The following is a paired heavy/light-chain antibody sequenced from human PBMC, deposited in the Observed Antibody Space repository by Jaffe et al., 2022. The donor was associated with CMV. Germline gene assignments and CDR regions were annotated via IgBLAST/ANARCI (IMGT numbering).Light chain of an antibody. J-gene: IGKJ3*01. CDR1: QSISSY. V-gene: IGKV1-39*01. CDR3: QQSYSTPL. Sequence: DIQMTQSPSSLSASVGDRVTITCRASQSISSYLNWYQQKPGKAPKLLIYAASSLQSGVPSRFSGSGSGTDFTLTISSLQPEDFATYYCQQSYSTPLFGPGTKVDIK. CDR2: AAS.
Heavy chain of an antibody. CDR2: ISSSGSTI. CDR3: ARGSIVVVVAVWGMGFVDY. CDR1: GFTFSSYE. D-gene: IGHD2-15*01. Sequence: EVQLVESGGGLVQPGGSLRLSCAASGFTFSSYEMNWVRQAPGKGLEWVSYISSSGSTIYYADSVKGRFTISRDNAKNSLYLQMNSLRAEDTAVYYCARGSIVVVVAVWGMGFVDYWGQGTLVTVSS. V-gene: IGHV3-48*03. J-gene: IGHJ4*02.